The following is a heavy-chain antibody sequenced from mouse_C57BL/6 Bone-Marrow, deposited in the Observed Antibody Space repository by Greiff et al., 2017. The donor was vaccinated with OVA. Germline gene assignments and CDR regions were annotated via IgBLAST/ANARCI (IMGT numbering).Heavy chain of an antibody. D-gene: IGHD1-1*01. Sequence: EVKLMESGAELVRPGASVKLSCTASGFNIKDDYMHWVKQRPEQGLEWIGWIDPENGATEYASKFQGKATITADTSSNTAYLQLSSLTSEDTTVYYCTTEVADYYAMDYWGQGTSVTVSS. V-gene: IGHV14-4*01. CDR3: TTEVADYYAMDY. CDR1: GFNIKDDY. CDR2: IDPENGAT. J-gene: IGHJ4*01.